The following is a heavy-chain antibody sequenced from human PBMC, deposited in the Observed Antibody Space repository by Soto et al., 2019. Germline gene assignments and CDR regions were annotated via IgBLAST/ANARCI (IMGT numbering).Heavy chain of an antibody. CDR2: IVVYSGQT. Sequence: QMQLLQSGPEVKKPGTSVKVSCRASGFDFISSGIQWVRQARVQGLEWIGWIVVYSGQTHYEQKFQDRVTITRDTSTGTAYIGINSLSSADTAVYYCSSDRSGTAMGCFVWGHGTTVTVSS. CDR1: GFDFISSG. J-gene: IGHJ6*02. CDR3: SSDRSGTAMGCFV. V-gene: IGHV1-58*02. D-gene: IGHD2-21*02.